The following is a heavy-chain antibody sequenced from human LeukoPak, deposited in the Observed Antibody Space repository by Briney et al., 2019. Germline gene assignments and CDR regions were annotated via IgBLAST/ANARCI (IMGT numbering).Heavy chain of an antibody. CDR3: ARDCSGGTCYLGALSY. CDR1: SGSISSSY. D-gene: IGHD2-15*01. Sequence: SETLSLTCTVSSGSISSSYWSWIRQPAGKGLEWIGRIYTSENINYNPSLKSRVTMSVDTSKNQFSLKLSSVTAADAAVYYCARDCSGGTCYLGALSYWGQGILVTVSS. J-gene: IGHJ4*02. V-gene: IGHV4-4*07. CDR2: IYTSENI.